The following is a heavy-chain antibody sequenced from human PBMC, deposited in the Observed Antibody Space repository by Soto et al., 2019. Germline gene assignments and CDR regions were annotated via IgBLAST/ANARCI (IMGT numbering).Heavy chain of an antibody. J-gene: IGHJ6*03. Sequence: GGSLRLSCAASGFTFSDYYMSWIRQAPGKGLEWVSYISSSGSTIYYADSVKGRFTISRDNAKNSLYLQMNSLRAEDTAVYYCARDNVVNSYCSGGSCYTYYYYYYYMDVWGKGTTVTVSS. V-gene: IGHV3-11*01. CDR2: ISSSGSTI. D-gene: IGHD2-15*01. CDR1: GFTFSDYY. CDR3: ARDNVVNSYCSGGSCYTYYYYYYYMDV.